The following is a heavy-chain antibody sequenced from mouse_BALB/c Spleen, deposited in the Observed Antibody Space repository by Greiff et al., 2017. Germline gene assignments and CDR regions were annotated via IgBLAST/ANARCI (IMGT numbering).Heavy chain of an antibody. CDR3: ARSYGNYAYYYAMDY. CDR1: GYTFTSYW. D-gene: IGHD2-1*01. J-gene: IGHJ4*01. CDR2: INPSTGYT. Sequence: VQGVESGAELAKPGASVKMSCKASGYTFTSYWMHWVKQRPGQGLEWIGYINPSTGYTEYNQKFKDKATLTADKSSSTAYMQLSSLTSEDSAVYYCARSYGNYAYYYAMDYWGQGTSVTVSS. V-gene: IGHV1-7*01.